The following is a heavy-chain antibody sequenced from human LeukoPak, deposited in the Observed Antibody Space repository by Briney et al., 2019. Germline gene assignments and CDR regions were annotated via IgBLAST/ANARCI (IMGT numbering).Heavy chain of an antibody. CDR3: ASTPRIWFGEGGFPFDI. D-gene: IGHD3-10*01. CDR2: IYDSGST. J-gene: IGHJ3*02. Sequence: SETLSLTCTVSGGSIRSSYYYWGWIRQPPGKGLEWIGSIYDSGSTYYNPSLKSGVTISVDTSKTQFSLKLNTVTAAHTAVYYCASTPRIWFGEGGFPFDIWGQGTMVTVSS. V-gene: IGHV4-39*01. CDR1: GGSIRSSYYY.